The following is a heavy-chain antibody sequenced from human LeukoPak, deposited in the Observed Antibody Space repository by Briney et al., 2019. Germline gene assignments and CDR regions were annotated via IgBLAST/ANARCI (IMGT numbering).Heavy chain of an antibody. J-gene: IGHJ4*02. D-gene: IGHD3-10*01. V-gene: IGHV4-34*01. CDR3: ARGGATMVRGVHGY. Sequence: GSLRLSCAASGFTFSDYYMSWIRQAPGKGLEWIGEINHSGSTNYNPSLKSRVTISVDTSKNQFSLKLSSVIAADTAVYYCARGGATMVRGVHGYWGQGTLVTVSS. CDR1: GFTFSDYY. CDR2: INHSGST.